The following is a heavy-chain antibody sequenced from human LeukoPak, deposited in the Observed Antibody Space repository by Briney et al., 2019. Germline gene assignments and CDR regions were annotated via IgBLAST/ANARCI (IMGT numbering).Heavy chain of an antibody. Sequence: SETLSLTCTVSGGSISSYYWSWIRQPAGKGLEWIGRIYTSGSTNYNPSLKSRVAMSVDTSKNQFSLKLSSVTAADTAVYYCARDNTSGWSPYYYYYMDVWGKGTTVTISS. V-gene: IGHV4-4*07. CDR1: GGSISSYY. CDR3: ARDNTSGWSPYYYYYMDV. CDR2: IYTSGST. D-gene: IGHD6-19*01. J-gene: IGHJ6*03.